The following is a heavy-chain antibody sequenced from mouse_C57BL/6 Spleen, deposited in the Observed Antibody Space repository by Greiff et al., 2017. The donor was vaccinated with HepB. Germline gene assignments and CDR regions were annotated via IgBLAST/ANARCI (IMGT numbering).Heavy chain of an antibody. J-gene: IGHJ4*01. CDR3: ARRALGHYAMDY. D-gene: IGHD3-3*01. Sequence: QVQLQQPGAELVMPGASVKLSCKASGYTFTSYWMHWVKQRPGQGLEWIGEIDPSDSYTNYNQKFKGKSTLTVDKSSSTAYMQLSSLTSEDSAVYYGARRALGHYAMDYWGQGTSVTVSS. CDR1: GYTFTSYW. V-gene: IGHV1-69*01. CDR2: IDPSDSYT.